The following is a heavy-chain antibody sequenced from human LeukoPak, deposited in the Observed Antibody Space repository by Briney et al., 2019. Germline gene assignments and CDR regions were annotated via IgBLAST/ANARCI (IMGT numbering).Heavy chain of an antibody. V-gene: IGHV1-2*02. Sequence: ASVKVSCKASGYTFTGYYMHWVRQAPGQGLEWMGWINPNGGGTNYAQKFQGRVTMTRDTSISTAYMELSRLRSDGTAVYYCAREYYYDSSGYYQDFDYWGQGTLVTVSS. CDR3: AREYYYDSSGYYQDFDY. CDR1: GYTFTGYY. D-gene: IGHD3-22*01. J-gene: IGHJ4*02. CDR2: INPNGGGT.